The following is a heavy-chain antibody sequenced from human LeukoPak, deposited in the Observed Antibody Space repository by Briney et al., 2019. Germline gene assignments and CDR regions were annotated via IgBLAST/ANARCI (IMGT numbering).Heavy chain of an antibody. V-gene: IGHV4-59*12. CDR3: ARGLRQRVAAAGY. CDR2: IYYSGST. D-gene: IGHD6-13*01. J-gene: IGHJ4*02. CDR1: GGSISSYY. Sequence: SETLSLTCTVSGGSISSYYWSWIRQPPGKGLEWIGYIYYSGSTNYNPSLKSRVTISVDTSKNQFSLKLSSVTAADTAVYYCARGLRQRVAAAGYWGQGTLVTVSS.